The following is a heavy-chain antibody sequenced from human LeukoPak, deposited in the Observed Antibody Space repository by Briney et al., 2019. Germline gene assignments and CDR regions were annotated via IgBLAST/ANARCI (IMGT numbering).Heavy chain of an antibody. V-gene: IGHV4-59*01. CDR3: ARHGSGTYGVYFDN. CDR2: ISYSGST. J-gene: IGHJ4*02. Sequence: SETLSLTCTVSGGPISSYYWSWIRQPPGKGLEWIGYISYSGSTNYNPSLKSRVTISVDTSKKQFSLKLSSVTAADTAVYYCARHGSGTYGVYFDNWGQGILVTVSS. CDR1: GGPISSYY. D-gene: IGHD3-10*01.